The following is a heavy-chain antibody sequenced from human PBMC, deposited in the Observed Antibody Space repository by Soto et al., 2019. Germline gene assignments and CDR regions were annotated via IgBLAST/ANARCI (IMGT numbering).Heavy chain of an antibody. J-gene: IGHJ4*02. D-gene: IGHD2-2*01. V-gene: IGHV4-31*03. CDR1: GGSISSGGYY. CDR3: ARERADCSSTSCYTQFDY. Sequence: PSETLSLTCTVSGGSISSGGYYWSWIRQHPGKGLEWIGYIYYSGSTYYNPSLKSRVTISVDTSKNQFSLKLSSVTAADTAVYYCARERADCSSTSCYTQFDYWGQGTLVTVSS. CDR2: IYYSGST.